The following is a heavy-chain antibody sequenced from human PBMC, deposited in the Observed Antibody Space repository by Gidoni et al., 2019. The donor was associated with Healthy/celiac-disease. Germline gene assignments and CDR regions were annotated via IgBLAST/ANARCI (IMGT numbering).Heavy chain of an antibody. CDR2: INPNSGGT. CDR3: ARDLKRYFDWFTTGDLDY. D-gene: IGHD3-9*01. Sequence: QVQLVQSGAEVKKPGASVKVSCKASGYTFTGYYMHWVRQAPGQGLEWMGWINPNSGGTNYAQKFQGRVTMTRDTSISTAYMELSRLRSDDTAVYYCARDLKRYFDWFTTGDLDYWGQGTLVTVSS. V-gene: IGHV1-2*02. J-gene: IGHJ4*02. CDR1: GYTFTGYY.